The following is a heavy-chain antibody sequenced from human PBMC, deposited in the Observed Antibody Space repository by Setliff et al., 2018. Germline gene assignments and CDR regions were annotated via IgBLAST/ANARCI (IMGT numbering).Heavy chain of an antibody. J-gene: IGHJ3*01. CDR2: ISAHSGNA. V-gene: IGHV1-18*01. CDR1: GYTFNDYG. Sequence: ASVKVSCKTSGYTFNDYGIAWVRQAPGQGLEWMGWISAHSGNAYYSPKLHGRVTLTTDTSTSTAYMELRSLESDDTAVYFCALSSLSLCNGGNCPNAFDVWGQGTLVTVSS. D-gene: IGHD2-15*01. CDR3: ALSSLSLCNGGNCPNAFDV.